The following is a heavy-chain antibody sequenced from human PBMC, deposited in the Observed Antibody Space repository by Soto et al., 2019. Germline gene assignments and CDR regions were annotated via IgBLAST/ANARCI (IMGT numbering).Heavy chain of an antibody. V-gene: IGHV5-10-1*01. Sequence: GESLKISCKGSGYSFTSYWISWVRQMPGKGLEWMGRIDPSDSYTNYSPSFQGHVTISADKSISTAYLQWSSLKASDTAMYYCARLYCSGGSCYEGFDPWGQGTLVTVSS. J-gene: IGHJ5*02. D-gene: IGHD2-15*01. CDR1: GYSFTSYW. CDR2: IDPSDSYT. CDR3: ARLYCSGGSCYEGFDP.